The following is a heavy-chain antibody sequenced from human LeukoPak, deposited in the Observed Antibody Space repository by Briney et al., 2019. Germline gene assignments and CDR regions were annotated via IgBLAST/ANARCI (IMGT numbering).Heavy chain of an antibody. CDR3: AKNYYGSGSYYFHY. CDR1: GFTFSSYA. J-gene: IGHJ4*02. D-gene: IGHD3-10*01. CDR2: ISGSGGST. Sequence: GGSLRLSCAASGFTFSSYAMSWVRQAPGKGLEWVSAISGSGGSTYYADSVKGRFTISRDNPKNTLYLQMNSLRAEDTAVYYCAKNYYGSGSYYFHYWGQGTLVTVSS. V-gene: IGHV3-23*01.